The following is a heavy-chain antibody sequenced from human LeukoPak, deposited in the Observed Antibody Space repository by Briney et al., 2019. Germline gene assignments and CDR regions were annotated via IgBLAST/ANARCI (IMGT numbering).Heavy chain of an antibody. CDR2: IYHSGST. J-gene: IGHJ4*02. D-gene: IGHD3-3*01. CDR1: DDSISSQY. Sequence: SETLSLTCSVSDDSISSQYWSWIWQPPGKGLEWIGYIYHSGSTKYNPSLKSRVTMSLDTSKNQFSLNLSSVTAADTAVYYCARVGGTIFGVVNRGAFDYWGQGTLVTVSS. V-gene: IGHV4-59*11. CDR3: ARVGGTIFGVVNRGAFDY.